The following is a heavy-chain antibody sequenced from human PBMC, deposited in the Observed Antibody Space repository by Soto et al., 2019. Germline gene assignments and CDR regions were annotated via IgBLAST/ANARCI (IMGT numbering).Heavy chain of an antibody. CDR1: GGTFSSYA. D-gene: IGHD6-13*01. V-gene: IGHV1-69*06. CDR3: ASERIAAPDYYSGMDV. J-gene: IGHJ6*02. Sequence: QVQLVQSGAEVKKPGSSVKVSCKASGGTFSSYAISWVRQAPGQGLEWMGGIIPIFGTANYAQKFQGRVTITADKSTSTADMELSSLRSEDTAVYYCASERIAAPDYYSGMDVWGQGTTVTVSS. CDR2: IIPIFGTA.